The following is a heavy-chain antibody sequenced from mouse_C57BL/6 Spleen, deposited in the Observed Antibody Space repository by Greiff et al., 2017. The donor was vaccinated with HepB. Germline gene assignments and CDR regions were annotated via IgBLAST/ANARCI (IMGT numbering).Heavy chain of an antibody. CDR3: ARSRDSPFDY. CDR2: IYPGDGDT. CDR1: GYAFSSSW. J-gene: IGHJ2*01. V-gene: IGHV1-82*01. Sequence: VKLQQSGPELVKPGASVKISCKASGYAFSSSWMNWVKQRPGKGLEWIGRIYPGDGDTNYNGKFKGKATLTADKSSSTAYMQLSSLTSEDSAVYFCARSRDSPFDYWGQGTTLTVSS.